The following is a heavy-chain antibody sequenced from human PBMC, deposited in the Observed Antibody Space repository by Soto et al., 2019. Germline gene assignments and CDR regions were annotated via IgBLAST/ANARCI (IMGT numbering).Heavy chain of an antibody. CDR2: ISSSSSTI. J-gene: IGHJ6*02. D-gene: IGHD3-22*01. CDR3: AIYYASRNYGMDL. V-gene: IGHV3-48*02. CDR1: GFTLSSYS. Sequence: LRLSCAASGFTLSSYSMNWVRQAPGKGLEWVSYISSSSSTIYYEDSVKGRFTISRDNAKNSLYLQMNRLRDEDTAVYYCAIYYASRNYGMDLWGQGTTVTVSS.